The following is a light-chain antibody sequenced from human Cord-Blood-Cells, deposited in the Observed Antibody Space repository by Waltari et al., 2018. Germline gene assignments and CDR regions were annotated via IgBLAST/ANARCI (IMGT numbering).Light chain of an antibody. Sequence: SELTQDPAVSVALGQTVRITCQGDSLRSYYASWYQQKQGQAPVLVIYGKNNRPSGIPDRFSGSSSGKTASLTITGAQAEDEADYYCNSRDSSGNHYVFGTGTKVTVL. CDR2: GKN. CDR1: SLRSYY. J-gene: IGLJ1*01. CDR3: NSRDSSGNHYV. V-gene: IGLV3-19*01.